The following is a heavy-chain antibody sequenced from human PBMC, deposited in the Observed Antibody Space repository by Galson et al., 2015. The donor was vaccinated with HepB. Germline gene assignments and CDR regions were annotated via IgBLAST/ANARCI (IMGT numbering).Heavy chain of an antibody. V-gene: IGHV1-2*02. Sequence: SVKVSCKASGYTFTACFIHWVRQTPGQGLEWLALINPKSGDTDYAQAFQGRVTVTRDTSINTAYMELTRLRSDDTAFYYCAREFCVTPRHFDSWGQGSLITVSS. CDR2: INPKSGDT. CDR1: GYTFTACF. J-gene: IGHJ4*02. CDR3: AREFCVTPRHFDS. D-gene: IGHD5-18*01.